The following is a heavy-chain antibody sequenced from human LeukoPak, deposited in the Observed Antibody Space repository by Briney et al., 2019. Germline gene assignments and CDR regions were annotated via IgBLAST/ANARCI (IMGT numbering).Heavy chain of an antibody. V-gene: IGHV3-48*04. J-gene: IGHJ4*02. CDR1: GFTFSSNS. CDR3: ARDVSAGAKELRY. Sequence: GGSLRLSCAASGFTFSSNSMNWVRQAPGKGLEWVSYISSTGGTIYYADSMKGRFTISRDNAKNSLYLQMNSLRAEDTAVYYCARDVSAGAKELRYWGQGTLVTVSS. CDR2: ISSTGGTI. D-gene: IGHD1-26*01.